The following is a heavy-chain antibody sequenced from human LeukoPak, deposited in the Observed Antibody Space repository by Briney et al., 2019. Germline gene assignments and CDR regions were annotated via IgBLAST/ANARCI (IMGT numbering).Heavy chain of an antibody. CDR1: RGTLSSYG. CDR2: IIPILGIA. J-gene: IGHJ4*02. V-gene: IGHV1-69*04. Sequence: GSSVKVSCKASRGTLSSYGISWARQAPGQGLEWMGRIIPILGIANYAQKFQGRVTITADKSTSTAYMELSSLRSEDTAVYYCAADSLVDTAMVPGGYWGQGTLVTVSS. D-gene: IGHD5-18*01. CDR3: AADSLVDTAMVPGGY.